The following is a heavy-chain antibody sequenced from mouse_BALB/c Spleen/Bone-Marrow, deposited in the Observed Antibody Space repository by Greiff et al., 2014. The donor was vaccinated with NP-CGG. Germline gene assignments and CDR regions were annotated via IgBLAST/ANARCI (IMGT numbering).Heavy chain of an antibody. CDR1: GYSFTSYW. CDR3: ARDGITTANDYYAMDY. J-gene: IGHJ4*01. CDR2: VDPSDSET. V-gene: IGHV1S127*01. Sequence: VQLQQSGPQLVRPGASVKISCKASGYSFTSYWMHWVKQRPGQGLEWIGMVDPSDSETRLNQKFKDKATLTVDKSSSTAYMQLNSPTSEDTAVDYCARDGITTANDYYAMDYWGQGTSVTVSS. D-gene: IGHD1-2*01.